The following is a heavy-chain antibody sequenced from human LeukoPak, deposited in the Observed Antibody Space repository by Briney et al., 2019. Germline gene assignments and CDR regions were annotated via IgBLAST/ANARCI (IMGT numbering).Heavy chain of an antibody. Sequence: GGSLRLSCAASGFTFSSYSMNWVRQAPGKGLEWVSYISSSSSTIYYADSVKGRFTISRDNSKNTVYLQMNSLRAEDTAVYYCARDHGGRDFWSGYLAYYFDYWGQGTLVTVSS. CDR2: ISSSSSTI. J-gene: IGHJ4*02. D-gene: IGHD3-3*01. CDR1: GFTFSSYS. CDR3: ARDHGGRDFWSGYLAYYFDY. V-gene: IGHV3-48*01.